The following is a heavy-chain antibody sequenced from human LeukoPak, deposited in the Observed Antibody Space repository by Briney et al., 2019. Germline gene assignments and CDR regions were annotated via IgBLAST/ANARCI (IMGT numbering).Heavy chain of an antibody. CDR1: GFTFSSYA. CDR2: ISGSGGST. D-gene: IGHD3-22*01. V-gene: IGHV3-23*01. Sequence: GGSLRLSCAASGFTFSSYAMSWVSQAPRKGLEWVSAISGSGGSTYYADSVKGRFPISRDNYKNTLYLQMNSLRAEDTAVYYCATMVKSPTYYYASSGYEDYWSQGPLVTVSS. CDR3: ATMVKSPTYYYASSGYEDY. J-gene: IGHJ4*02.